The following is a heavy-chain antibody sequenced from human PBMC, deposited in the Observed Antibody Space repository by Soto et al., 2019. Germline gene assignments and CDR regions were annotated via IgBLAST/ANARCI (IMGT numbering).Heavy chain of an antibody. V-gene: IGHV3-23*01. CDR1: GFTISGYA. CDR3: AKDKPTTTSFDY. D-gene: IGHD1-1*01. CDR2: ISDRGDTT. Sequence: VGSLRLSCAASGFTISGYAMSWVRQAPGKRLEWVSAISDRGDTTHYADSVKGRFTISRDTSKNTLYLQINTLRAEDTAVYYCAKDKPTTTSFDYWGRGTLVTV. J-gene: IGHJ4*02.